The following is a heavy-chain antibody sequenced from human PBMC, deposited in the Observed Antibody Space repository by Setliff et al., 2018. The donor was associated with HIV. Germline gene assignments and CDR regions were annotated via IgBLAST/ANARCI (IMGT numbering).Heavy chain of an antibody. V-gene: IGHV3-74*01. D-gene: IGHD3-9*01. CDR3: ARGDQTGYYRTYFYYMDL. CDR2: VNSDGSST. J-gene: IGHJ6*03. Sequence: GSLRLSCAASGFTFTEYSMSWVRQTPGKGLEWVSRVNSDGSSTNYADSVKGRFTMSRDNAKNTLHLQMNSLRAEDTALYYCARGDQTGYYRTYFYYMDLWGKGTTVTVSS. CDR1: GFTFTEYS.